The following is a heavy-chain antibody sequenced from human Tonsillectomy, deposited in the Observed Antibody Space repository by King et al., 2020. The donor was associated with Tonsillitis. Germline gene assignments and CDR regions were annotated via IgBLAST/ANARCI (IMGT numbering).Heavy chain of an antibody. CDR2: ISSNSYYT. CDR1: GFIFSDYY. CDR3: ARDDGYLYRAYDYYFDY. D-gene: IGHD5-12*01. Sequence: VQLVESGGGLVKPGGSLRLSCAASGFIFSDYYMSWIRQAPGKGLEWVSYISSNSYYTNYADSVKGRFTISRDDAKNSLYLQMNSLRADDTAVYYCARDDGYLYRAYDYYFDYWGQGTLVTVSS. V-gene: IGHV3-11*06. J-gene: IGHJ4*02.